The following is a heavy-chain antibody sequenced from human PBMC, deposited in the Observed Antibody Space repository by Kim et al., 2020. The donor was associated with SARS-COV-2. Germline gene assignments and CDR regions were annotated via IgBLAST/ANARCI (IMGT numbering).Heavy chain of an antibody. CDR1: GYTFTSYA. Sequence: ASVKVSCKASGYTFTSYAMHWVRQAPGQRLEWMGWINAGNGNTKYSQKFQGRVTITRDTSASTAYMELSSLRSEDTAVYYCARGGVVVVAARQFTDRYYYYGMDVWGQGTTVTVSS. V-gene: IGHV1-3*01. CDR2: INAGNGNT. J-gene: IGHJ6*02. D-gene: IGHD2-15*01. CDR3: ARGGVVVVAARQFTDRYYYYGMDV.